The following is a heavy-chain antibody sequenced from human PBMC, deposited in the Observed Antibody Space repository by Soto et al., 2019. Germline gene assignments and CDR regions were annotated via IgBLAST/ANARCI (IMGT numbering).Heavy chain of an antibody. J-gene: IGHJ6*02. CDR1: GYTFSTYD. CDR3: ARVNYYGSGSYQEFFYFYALDV. CDR2: MNPNSGDT. V-gene: IGHV1-8*01. Sequence: ASVKVSCKTSGYTFSTYDINWVRQAPGQGLEWMGWMNPNSGDTGYAQKFLGRLTMTRDSSIRTVYMELSSLSSEDTAVYYCARVNYYGSGSYQEFFYFYALDVWGQGTTVTVSS. D-gene: IGHD3-10*01.